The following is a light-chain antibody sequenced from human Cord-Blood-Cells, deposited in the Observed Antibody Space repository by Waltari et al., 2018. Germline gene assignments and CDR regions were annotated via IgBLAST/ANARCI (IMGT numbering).Light chain of an antibody. Sequence: QSALTQPASVSGSPGQSITISCTGTSSDVGSYHLVSWYQQHPGKAPKPMIYEVSKRPSGVSNRCSGSKSGNTASLTISGLQAEDEADYYCCSYAGSSTYWVFGGGTKLTVL. CDR1: SSDVGSYHL. CDR2: EVS. V-gene: IGLV2-23*02. J-gene: IGLJ3*02. CDR3: CSYAGSSTYWV.